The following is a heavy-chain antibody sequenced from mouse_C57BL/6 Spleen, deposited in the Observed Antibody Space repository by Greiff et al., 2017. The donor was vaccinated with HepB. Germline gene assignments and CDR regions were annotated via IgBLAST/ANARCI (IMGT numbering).Heavy chain of an antibody. CDR3: ACLTYYYGSSYGYFDV. V-gene: IGHV1-80*01. Sequence: QVQLQQSGAELVKPGASVKISCKASGYAFSSYWMNWVKQRPGKGLEWIGQIYPGDGDTNYNGKFKGKATLTADKSSSTAYMQLSSLTSEDSAVYFCACLTYYYGSSYGYFDVWGTGTTVTVSS. CDR1: GYAFSSYW. J-gene: IGHJ1*03. D-gene: IGHD1-1*01. CDR2: IYPGDGDT.